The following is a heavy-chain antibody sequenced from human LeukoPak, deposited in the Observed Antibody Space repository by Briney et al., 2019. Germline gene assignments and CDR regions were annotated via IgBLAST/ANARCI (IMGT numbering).Heavy chain of an antibody. Sequence: GGSLRLSCAASGFTFTNYWMSWVRQAPGTGLEWVANIKQDGNEKYYVDSVRGRFTISRDNSKNTLYLQMNSLRAEDTAVYYCAKDPGRYDSSGYYFDYWGQGTLVTVSS. V-gene: IGHV3-7*01. J-gene: IGHJ4*02. CDR1: GFTFTNYW. CDR3: AKDPGRYDSSGYYFDY. CDR2: IKQDGNEK. D-gene: IGHD3-22*01.